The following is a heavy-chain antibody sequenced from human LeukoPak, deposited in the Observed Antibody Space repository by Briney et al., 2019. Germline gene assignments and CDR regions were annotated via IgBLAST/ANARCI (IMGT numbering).Heavy chain of an antibody. Sequence: GGSLRLSCAASGFTFSTYAMSWVRQAPGKGLEWVSVISGSGGSTYYADSVKGRVTISRDNSKNTLYLQMNSLRAEDSAVYFCAKGRDEGGWYSNRALYFDYWGEGTLVTVSS. J-gene: IGHJ4*02. D-gene: IGHD6-19*01. CDR2: ISGSGGST. CDR3: AKGRDEGGWYSNRALYFDY. CDR1: GFTFSTYA. V-gene: IGHV3-23*01.